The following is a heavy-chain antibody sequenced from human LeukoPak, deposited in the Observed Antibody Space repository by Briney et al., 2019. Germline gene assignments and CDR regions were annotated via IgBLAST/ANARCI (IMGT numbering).Heavy chain of an antibody. Sequence: SVKVSCKASGGTFSSYAISWVRQAPGQGLEWMGLIIPIFGTANYAQKFQGRVTITADESTSTVYMELSSLRSGDTAVYYCARDLPSVYDSSGYRDYWGQGTLVTVSS. V-gene: IGHV1-69*13. CDR3: ARDLPSVYDSSGYRDY. D-gene: IGHD3-22*01. J-gene: IGHJ4*02. CDR1: GGTFSSYA. CDR2: IIPIFGTA.